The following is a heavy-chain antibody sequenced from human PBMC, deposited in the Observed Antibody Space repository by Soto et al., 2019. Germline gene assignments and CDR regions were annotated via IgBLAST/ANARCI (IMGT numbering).Heavy chain of an antibody. CDR3: VGDQDVHTPMVHGNY. Sequence: EVQLVESGGGLVQPGESLRLSCTASGIMFSSYSMNWVRQAPGKGLEWLSYISSSKTTYADSVKGRFTISRDNAKNSVYLQMNSLRDEDTAVYYCVGDQDVHTPMVHGNYWGRGTRVTVSS. CDR1: GIMFSSYS. V-gene: IGHV3-48*02. J-gene: IGHJ4*02. D-gene: IGHD5-18*01. CDR2: ISSSKTT.